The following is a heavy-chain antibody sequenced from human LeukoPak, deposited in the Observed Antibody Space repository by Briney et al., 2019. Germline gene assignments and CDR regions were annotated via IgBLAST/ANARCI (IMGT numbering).Heavy chain of an antibody. J-gene: IGHJ4*02. CDR3: ARDPAEADC. Sequence: SETLSLTCTVSGGSISSYYWSWVRQPPGKGLEWIGYIYYSGSTNYNPSLKSRVTISVDTSKNQFSLKLSSVTAADTAVYYCARDPAEADCWGQGTLVTVSS. CDR2: IYYSGST. V-gene: IGHV4-59*01. CDR1: GGSISSYY.